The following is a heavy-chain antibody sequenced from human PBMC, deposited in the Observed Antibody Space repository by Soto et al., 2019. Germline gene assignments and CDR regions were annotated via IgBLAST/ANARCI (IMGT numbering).Heavy chain of an antibody. Sequence: QVQLQESGPGLVKPSETLSLTCTVSGGSISSYYWSWIRQPPGKGLEWIGYIYYSGSTNYNPSLKSRVTISVDTSKNQCSLKLSSVTAADTAVDYCARVRDGSGSYYIDYWGQGTLVTVSS. CDR2: IYYSGST. D-gene: IGHD3-10*01. V-gene: IGHV4-59*01. CDR3: ARVRDGSGSYYIDY. CDR1: GGSISSYY. J-gene: IGHJ4*02.